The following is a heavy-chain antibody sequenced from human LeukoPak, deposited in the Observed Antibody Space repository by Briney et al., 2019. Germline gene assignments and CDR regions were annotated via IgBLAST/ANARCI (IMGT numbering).Heavy chain of an antibody. CDR3: ARDYYDSRGYYSAAFDY. D-gene: IGHD3-22*01. V-gene: IGHV3-74*03. CDR2: ISSDGTIT. J-gene: IGHJ4*02. CDR1: GLTFSNYW. Sequence: GGSLRLSCAASGLTFSNYWMHWVRQAPGKGLEWVSRISSDGTITTYAGSVKGRFTISRDNAKNTLYLQMNSLRAEDTAVYYCARDYYDSRGYYSAAFDYWGQGTLVTVSS.